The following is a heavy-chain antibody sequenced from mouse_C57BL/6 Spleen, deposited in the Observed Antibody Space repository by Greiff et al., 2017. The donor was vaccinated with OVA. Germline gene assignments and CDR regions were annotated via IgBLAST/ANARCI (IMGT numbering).Heavy chain of an antibody. CDR1: GYTFTSYT. CDR3: ARSSITTEVDY. CDR2: INPSSGYT. J-gene: IGHJ2*01. D-gene: IGHD1-1*01. Sequence: VQLQQSGAELARPGASVKMSCKASGYTFTSYTMHWVKQRPGQGLEWIGYINPSSGYTKYNQKFKDKATLTADKSSSTAYMQLSSLTSEDSAVYYCARSSITTEVDYWGQGTTLTVSS. V-gene: IGHV1-4*01.